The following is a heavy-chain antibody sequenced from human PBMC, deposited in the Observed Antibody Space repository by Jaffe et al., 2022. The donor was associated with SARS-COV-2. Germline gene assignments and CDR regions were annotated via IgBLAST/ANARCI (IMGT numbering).Heavy chain of an antibody. V-gene: IGHV1-18*01. CDR2: ISAYNGNT. Sequence: QVQLVQSGAEVKKPGASVKVSCKASGYTFTSYGISWVRQAPGQGLEWMGWISAYNGNTNYAQKLQGRVTMTTDTSTSTAYMELRSLRSDDTAVYYCARRSIPAAPYYYYYGMDVWGQGTTVTVSS. CDR1: GYTFTSYG. J-gene: IGHJ6*02. CDR3: ARRSIPAAPYYYYYGMDV. D-gene: IGHD2-2*01.